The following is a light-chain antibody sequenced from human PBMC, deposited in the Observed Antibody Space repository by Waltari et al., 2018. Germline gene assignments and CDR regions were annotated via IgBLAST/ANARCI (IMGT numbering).Light chain of an antibody. CDR2: DAS. CDR3: QQLSSYPLT. J-gene: IGKJ4*01. Sequence: IQLTQSPSSLSASVGDRVTITCWASQGISSYLAWYQQKPGKAPKLLIYDASTLQSGVPSRFSGSGSGTDFTLTISSLQPEDVATYYCQQLSSYPLTFGGGTKVEIK. V-gene: IGKV1-9*01. CDR1: QGISSY.